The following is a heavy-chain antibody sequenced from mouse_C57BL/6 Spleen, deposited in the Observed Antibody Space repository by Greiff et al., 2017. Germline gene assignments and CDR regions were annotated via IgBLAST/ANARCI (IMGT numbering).Heavy chain of an antibody. CDR1: GYTFTNYW. CDR3: AITTVVDYYAMDY. CDR2: IYPGGGYT. J-gene: IGHJ4*01. V-gene: IGHV1-63*01. D-gene: IGHD1-1*01. Sequence: QVQLQQSGAELVRPGTSVKMSCKASGYTFTNYWFGWAKQRPGHGLEWIGDIYPGGGYTNYNEKFKGKATLTADKSSSTAYMQFSSLTSEDSAIYYCAITTVVDYYAMDYWGQGTSVTVSS.